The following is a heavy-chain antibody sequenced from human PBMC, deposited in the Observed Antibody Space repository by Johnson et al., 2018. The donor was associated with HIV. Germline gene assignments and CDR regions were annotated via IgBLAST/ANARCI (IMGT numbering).Heavy chain of an antibody. CDR2: IKQDGSEN. CDR3: ARDVLGDGTYPPDAFDI. D-gene: IGHD2-8*02. V-gene: IGHV3-7*03. CDR1: GFTFSSYW. J-gene: IGHJ3*02. Sequence: VQLVESGGGLVQPGGSLRLSCAASGFTFSSYWMSWVRQAPGKGLEWVANIKQDGSENYYVDSVKGRFTISRDNAKTSLYLQVHSLRVEDTAVYYCARDVLGDGTYPPDAFDIWGQGTMVTVSS.